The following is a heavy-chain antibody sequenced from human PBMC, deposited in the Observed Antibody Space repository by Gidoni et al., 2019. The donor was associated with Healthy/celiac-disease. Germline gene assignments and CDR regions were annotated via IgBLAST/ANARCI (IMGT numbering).Heavy chain of an antibody. V-gene: IGHV1-46*03. CDR3: ASATGYCSSTSCYKSSWFDP. CDR1: GYTFTSYY. D-gene: IGHD2-2*02. CDR2: INPSGGST. J-gene: IGHJ5*02. Sequence: QVQLVQSGAEVKKPWASVKVSCTASGYTFTSYYMPWVRQAPGQGLEWMGIINPSGGSTSYAQKFQGRVTMTRDTSTSTVYMELSSLRSEDTAVYYCASATGYCSSTSCYKSSWFDPWGQGTLVTVSS.